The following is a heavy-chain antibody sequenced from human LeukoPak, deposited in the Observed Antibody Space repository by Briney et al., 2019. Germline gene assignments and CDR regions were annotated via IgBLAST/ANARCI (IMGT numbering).Heavy chain of an antibody. V-gene: IGHV1-2*02. J-gene: IGHJ6*03. CDR2: INPNSGGT. CDR1: GYTFTGYY. Sequence: ASVKVSCKASGYTFTGYYMHWVRQAPGQGLEWMGWINPNSGGTNYAQKFQGRVTMTRDTSISTAYMELSRLRSDDTAVYYCARESLRFLEPNYYYYYMDVWGKGTTVTISS. D-gene: IGHD3-3*01. CDR3: ARESLRFLEPNYYYYYMDV.